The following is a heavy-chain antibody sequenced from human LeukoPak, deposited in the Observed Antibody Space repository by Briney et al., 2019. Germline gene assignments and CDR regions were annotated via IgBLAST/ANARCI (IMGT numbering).Heavy chain of an antibody. J-gene: IGHJ4*02. V-gene: IGHV4-34*01. Sequence: SETLSLTCAVYGGSFSGYYWSWIRQPPGKGLEWIGEINHSGSTNYNPSLKSRVTISVDTSKNQFSLKLSSVTAADTAVYYCAKSGWYSSGWFDYWGQGTLVTVSS. CDR3: AKSGWYSSGWFDY. D-gene: IGHD6-19*01. CDR1: GGSFSGYY. CDR2: INHSGST.